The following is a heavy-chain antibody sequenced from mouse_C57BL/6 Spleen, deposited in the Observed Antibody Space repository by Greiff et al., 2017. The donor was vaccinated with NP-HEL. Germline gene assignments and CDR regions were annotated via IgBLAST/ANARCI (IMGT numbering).Heavy chain of an antibody. Sequence: DVQLVESGEGLVKPGGSLKLSCAASGFTFSSYAMSWVRQTPEKRLEWVAYISSGGDYIYYADTVKGRFTISRDNARNTLYLQMSSLKSEDTAMYYCTRDRTAQAYYAMDYWGQGTSVTVSS. CDR3: TRDRTAQAYYAMDY. D-gene: IGHD3-2*02. CDR1: GFTFSSYA. CDR2: ISSGGDYI. J-gene: IGHJ4*01. V-gene: IGHV5-9-1*02.